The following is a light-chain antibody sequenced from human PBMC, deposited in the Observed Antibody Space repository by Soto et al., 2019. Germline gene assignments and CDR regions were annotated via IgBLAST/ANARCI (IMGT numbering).Light chain of an antibody. CDR1: SSNIGGNY. CDR3: GTWDSSLDTVV. CDR2: DNY. J-gene: IGLJ2*01. V-gene: IGLV1-51*01. Sequence: QSVLAQPPSISAAPGQKVTISCSGSSSNIGGNYVSWYQHVPRTAPKLLIYDNYKRASGSPDRFSASESGTSATLGITGLQTGDEADYYCGTWDSSLDTVVFGGGTKVTVL.